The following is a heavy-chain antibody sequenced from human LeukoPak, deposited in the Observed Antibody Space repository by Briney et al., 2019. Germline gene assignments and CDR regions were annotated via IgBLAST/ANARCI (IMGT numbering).Heavy chain of an antibody. D-gene: IGHD2-15*01. CDR2: ISGSGGRT. Sequence: GGSLRLSCAASGFTFYTYSMNWVRQAPGKGLEWVSAISGSGGRTYYADSVKGRFTISRDNSKNTLYLQMNSLRAEDTAVYYCAREGGDYCSGGSCYSYYYYYYMDVWGKGTTVTISS. V-gene: IGHV3-23*01. CDR1: GFTFYTYS. J-gene: IGHJ6*03. CDR3: AREGGDYCSGGSCYSYYYYYYMDV.